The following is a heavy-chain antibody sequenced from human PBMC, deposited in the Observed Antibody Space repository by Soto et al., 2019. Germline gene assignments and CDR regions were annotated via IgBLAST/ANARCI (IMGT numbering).Heavy chain of an antibody. V-gene: IGHV5-51*01. CDR2: IYPGDSDT. D-gene: IGHD2-2*01. CDR3: ARIPSYQLPPGDYYYGMDV. CDR1: GYSFTSYW. J-gene: IGHJ6*02. Sequence: PGESLKISCKGSGYSFTSYWIGWVRQMPGKGLEWMGIIYPGDSDTRYSPSFQGQVTISADKSISTAYLQWSSLKASDTAMYYCARIPSYQLPPGDYYYGMDVWGQGTTVTVSS.